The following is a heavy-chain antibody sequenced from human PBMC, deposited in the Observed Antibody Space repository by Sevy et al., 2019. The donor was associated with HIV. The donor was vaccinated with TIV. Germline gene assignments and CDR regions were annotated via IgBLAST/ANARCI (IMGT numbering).Heavy chain of an antibody. V-gene: IGHV3-48*02. CDR1: GFTFSSYS. CDR2: ISSSSSTI. Sequence: GGSLRLSCAASGFTFSSYSMNWVRQAPGKGLEWVSYISSSSSTIYYADSVKGRLTISRDNAKNSLYLQMNSLRDEDTAVYYCARGGYYDSSGYYDFDYWGQGTLVTVSS. J-gene: IGHJ4*02. D-gene: IGHD3-22*01. CDR3: ARGGYYDSSGYYDFDY.